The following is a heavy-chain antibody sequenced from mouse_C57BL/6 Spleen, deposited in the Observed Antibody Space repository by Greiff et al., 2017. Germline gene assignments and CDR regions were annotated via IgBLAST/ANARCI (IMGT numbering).Heavy chain of an antibody. V-gene: IGHV5-17*01. CDR3: ARDGSSYFDY. Sequence: EVKVVESGGGLVKPGGSLKLSCAASGFTFSDYGMHCFRQAPEKGLEWVAYMSSGSSTIYYADTVKGRFTISRDKAKNTLFLQMASLRSEDTAMYYCARDGSSYFDYWGQGTTLTVAS. D-gene: IGHD1-1*01. J-gene: IGHJ2*01. CDR1: GFTFSDYG. CDR2: MSSGSSTI.